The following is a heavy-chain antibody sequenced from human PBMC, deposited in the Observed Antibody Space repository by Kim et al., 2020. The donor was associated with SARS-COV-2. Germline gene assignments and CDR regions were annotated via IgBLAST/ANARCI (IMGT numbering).Heavy chain of an antibody. V-gene: IGHV4-39*01. Sequence: SETLSLTCTVSGGSIRTTSYYWGWIRQPRGKGLEWIGNIYYSGNTYYNPSLKSRVTISIDTSKNQFSLNLSSVTAADTAVYYCVRRKGNGDQLDYWGQGILVTVSS. CDR1: GGSIRTTSYY. CDR2: IYYSGNT. CDR3: VRRKGNGDQLDY. J-gene: IGHJ4*02. D-gene: IGHD4-17*01.